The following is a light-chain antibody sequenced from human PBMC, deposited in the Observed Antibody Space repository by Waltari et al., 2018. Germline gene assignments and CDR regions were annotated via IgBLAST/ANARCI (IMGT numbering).Light chain of an antibody. V-gene: IGKV1-17*01. CDR2: AAT. CDR3: LQHNSYP. CDR1: QGISSY. Sequence: DIQMTQSPSSLSASVGDTVTITCRASQGISSYLNWFQQKPGKAPKLLIYAATTLQMWVPSRFSGSGSGTEFTLTISSLQPEDFAAYYCLQHNSYPFGGGTKVEIK. J-gene: IGKJ4*01.